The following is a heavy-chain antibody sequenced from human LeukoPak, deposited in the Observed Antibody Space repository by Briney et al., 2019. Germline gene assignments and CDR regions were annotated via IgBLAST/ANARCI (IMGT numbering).Heavy chain of an antibody. Sequence: SETLSLTCTVSGGSISNYYWSWIRQPPGKGLEWIGYIYYTGTTIYNPSLKSRVTISVDTSKNQFSLKLDSVTTADTAVYYCTRESGSYQFWGQGTLVTVS. CDR3: TRESGSYQF. J-gene: IGHJ4*02. CDR1: GGSISNYY. V-gene: IGHV4-59*01. D-gene: IGHD1-26*01. CDR2: IYYTGTT.